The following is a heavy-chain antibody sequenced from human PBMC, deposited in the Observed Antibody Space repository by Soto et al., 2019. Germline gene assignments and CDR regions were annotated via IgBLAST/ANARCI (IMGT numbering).Heavy chain of an antibody. D-gene: IGHD3-22*01. CDR1: GFTFSSYA. Sequence: GGSLRLSCAASGFTFSSYAMSWVRQAPGKGLEWVSAISGSGGSTYYADSVKGRFTISRDNSKNTLYLQMNSLRDEDTAVYYCARSYYYDSSGGIDYWGQGTLVTVSS. CDR2: ISGSGGST. J-gene: IGHJ4*02. V-gene: IGHV3-23*01. CDR3: ARSYYYDSSGGIDY.